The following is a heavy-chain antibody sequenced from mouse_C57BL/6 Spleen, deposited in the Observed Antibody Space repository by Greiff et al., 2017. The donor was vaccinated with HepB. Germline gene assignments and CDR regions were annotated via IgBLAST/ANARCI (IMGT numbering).Heavy chain of an antibody. Sequence: EVKVVESGGGLVKPGGSLKLSCAASGFTFSSYAMSWVRQTPEKRLEWVATISDGGSYTYYPDNVKGRFTISRDNAKNNLYLQMSHLKSEDTAMYYCARDGRLRRFDYWGQGTTLTVSS. CDR2: ISDGGSYT. D-gene: IGHD2-2*01. CDR1: GFTFSSYA. CDR3: ARDGRLRRFDY. V-gene: IGHV5-4*01. J-gene: IGHJ2*01.